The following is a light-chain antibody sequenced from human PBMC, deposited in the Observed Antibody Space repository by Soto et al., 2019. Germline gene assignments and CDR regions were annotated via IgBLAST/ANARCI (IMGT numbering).Light chain of an antibody. V-gene: IGKV3-20*01. Sequence: EVVLTQSPGTLSLSPGERATLSCRASESVSSSFLTWYQQKPGQAPRLLIYRTSNRVTGIPDRFSGSGSGTDFTLTISGLEPEDSAVYYCQQYGSSPTWTFGQGTKVDIK. CDR3: QQYGSSPTWT. CDR1: ESVSSSF. CDR2: RTS. J-gene: IGKJ1*01.